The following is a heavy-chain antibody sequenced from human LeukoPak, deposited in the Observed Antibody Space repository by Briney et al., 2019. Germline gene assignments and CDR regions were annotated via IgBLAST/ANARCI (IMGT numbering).Heavy chain of an antibody. D-gene: IGHD6-13*01. Sequence: GGSLRLSCAASGFTFSSYAIHWVRQAPGKGLEYVSAISSNGGSTYYANSVKGRFTISRDNSKNTLYLQMGSLRAEDMAVYYCAREGSGSSWKSFDYWGQGTLVTVSS. CDR3: AREGSGSSWKSFDY. CDR1: GFTFSSYA. J-gene: IGHJ4*02. V-gene: IGHV3-64*01. CDR2: ISSNGGST.